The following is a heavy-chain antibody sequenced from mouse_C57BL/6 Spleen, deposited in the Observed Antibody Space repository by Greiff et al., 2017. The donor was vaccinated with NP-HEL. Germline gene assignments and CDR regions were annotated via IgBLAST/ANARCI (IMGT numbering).Heavy chain of an antibody. Sequence: EVKLMESGGDLVKPGGSLKLSCAASGFTFSSYGMSWVRQTPDKRLEWVATISSGGSYTYYPDSVKGRFTISRDNAKNTLYLQKSSLKSEDTAMYYCARQTAVYYGSSYWYFDVWGTGTTVTVSS. D-gene: IGHD1-1*01. J-gene: IGHJ1*03. CDR3: ARQTAVYYGSSYWYFDV. V-gene: IGHV5-6*01. CDR1: GFTFSSYG. CDR2: ISSGGSYT.